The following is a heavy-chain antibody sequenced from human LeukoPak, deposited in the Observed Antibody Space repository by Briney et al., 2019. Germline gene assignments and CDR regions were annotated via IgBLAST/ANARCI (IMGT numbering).Heavy chain of an antibody. Sequence: GRSLRLSCAASGFTFSSYGMHWVRQAPGKGLEWVAVITFDGSNKYYADSVKGRFTISRDNSKNTLYLQMNSLRAEDTAVYYCARAGKAAGGNNDDFGGRGTGVIVS. CDR3: ARAGKAAGGNNDDF. CDR1: GFTFSSYG. D-gene: IGHD6-13*01. J-gene: IGHJ4*02. V-gene: IGHV3-30*03. CDR2: ITFDGSNK.